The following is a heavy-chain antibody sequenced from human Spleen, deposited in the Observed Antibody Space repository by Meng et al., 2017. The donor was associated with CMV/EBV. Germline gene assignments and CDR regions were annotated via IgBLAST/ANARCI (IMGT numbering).Heavy chain of an antibody. J-gene: IGHJ2*01. CDR3: ARDRGWLQLLWYFDL. CDR2: IYTSGST. D-gene: IGHD5-24*01. V-gene: IGHV4-4*07. CDR1: VGSISSYY. Sequence: QVQLQESGPGLVKPSETLSLPCTVSVGSISSYYWSWIRQPAGKGLEWIGRIYTSGSTNYNPSLKSRVTMSVDTSKNQFSLKLSSVTAADTAVYYCARDRGWLQLLWYFDLWGRGTLVTVSS.